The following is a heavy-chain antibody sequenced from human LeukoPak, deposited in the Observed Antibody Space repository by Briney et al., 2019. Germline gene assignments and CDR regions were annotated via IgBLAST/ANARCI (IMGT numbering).Heavy chain of an antibody. CDR1: GFTFSSFW. V-gene: IGHV3-74*01. CDR2: TNSDVSTT. CDR3: GRGMRDYYGLDY. D-gene: IGHD3-10*01. Sequence: GGSLRLSCAASGFTFSSFWMHWGRQAPGKGLVGVAHTNSDVSTTDYADSVRGRFTISRDNAKNTLFLQMNSLTVEDTAVYYCGRGMRDYYGLDYWGQGILVTVSS. J-gene: IGHJ4*02.